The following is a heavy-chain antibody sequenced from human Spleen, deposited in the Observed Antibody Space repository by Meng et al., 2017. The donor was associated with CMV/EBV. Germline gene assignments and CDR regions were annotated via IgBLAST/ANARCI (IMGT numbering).Heavy chain of an antibody. CDR1: GGSFSTYY. D-gene: IGHD6-13*01. V-gene: IGHV4-34*01. J-gene: IGHJ4*02. CDR3: ARADSSSWRSFDY. Sequence: CADCGGSFSTYYWRCSRQPPGKVLDGIGEINHSCSTNSNPSLKSRVTISVDTSKNQFSLKLSSGTAADTAVYYCARADSSSWRSFDYWGQGTLVTVSS. CDR2: INHSCST.